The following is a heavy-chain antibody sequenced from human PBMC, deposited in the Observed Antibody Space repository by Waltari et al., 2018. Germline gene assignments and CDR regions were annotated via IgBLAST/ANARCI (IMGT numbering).Heavy chain of an antibody. CDR2: MYHSGTT. V-gene: IGHV4-4*02. CDR3: VRDNRWAEDGFRYFQF. D-gene: IGHD5-12*01. CDR1: GGSVTSSHW. Sequence: QVQLQESGPGLVKPSGTLSLTCAVSGGSVTSSHWWSWVRQAPGKGLELIGEMYHSGTTNYNPLLKSRVTMSLDRAKNQFSLKLSCVTAADTAVYYCVRDNRWAEDGFRYFQFWGQGTLVTVSS. J-gene: IGHJ1*01.